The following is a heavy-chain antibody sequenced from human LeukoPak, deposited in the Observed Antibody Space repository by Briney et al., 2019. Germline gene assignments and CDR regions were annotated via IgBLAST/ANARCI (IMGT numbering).Heavy chain of an antibody. Sequence: GGSLRLSCAASGFTFSSYGMHWVRQAPGKGLEWVAFIRYDGSNKYYADSVKGRFTISRDNSKNTLYLQMNSLRAEDTAVYYCAPRPRGAMVSFDYWGQGTLVTVSS. J-gene: IGHJ4*02. CDR2: IRYDGSNK. CDR1: GFTFSSYG. V-gene: IGHV3-30*02. D-gene: IGHD3-10*01. CDR3: APRPRGAMVSFDY.